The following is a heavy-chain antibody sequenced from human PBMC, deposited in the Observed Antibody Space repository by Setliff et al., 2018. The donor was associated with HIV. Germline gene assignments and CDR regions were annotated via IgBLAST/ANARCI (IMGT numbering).Heavy chain of an antibody. CDR3: ARYDYGDFDY. J-gene: IGHJ4*02. CDR1: GGSLSGYY. Sequence: SETLSLTCAVYGGSLSGYYWSWIRQPPGKGLEWIGYIYYSGSTNYNPSLKSRVTISVDTSKNQFSLKLSSVTAADTAVYYCARYDYGDFDYWGQGTPVTVSS. V-gene: IGHV4-59*08. CDR2: IYYSGST. D-gene: IGHD4-17*01.